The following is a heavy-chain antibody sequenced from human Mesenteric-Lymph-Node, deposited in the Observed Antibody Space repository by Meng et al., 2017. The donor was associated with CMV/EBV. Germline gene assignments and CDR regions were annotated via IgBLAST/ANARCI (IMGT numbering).Heavy chain of an antibody. Sequence: GGSLRLSCAASGFTFSSSSMNWVRQAPGKGLEWVSFISTTTDYIYYADSVKGRFTISRDNAKSSLYLQMNSLTVEDTAVYYCARDWNYWFDLWGQGTLVTVSS. CDR1: GFTFSSSS. CDR2: ISTTTDYI. J-gene: IGHJ5*02. CDR3: ARDWNYWFDL. D-gene: IGHD1-7*01. V-gene: IGHV3-21*01.